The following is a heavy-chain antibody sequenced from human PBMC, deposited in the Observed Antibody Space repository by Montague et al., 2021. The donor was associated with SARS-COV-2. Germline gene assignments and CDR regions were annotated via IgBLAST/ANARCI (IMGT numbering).Heavy chain of an antibody. V-gene: IGHV4-34*01. Sequence: SETLSLTCAISGGSFSNYYWSWIRQPPGKGMEWIGEVNQSGTTIYNPSVKSGVTISEDTSKNKFYLRLNPVTAADTAVYYCASGRRPVVVPGAGPAGRAFDIWGQGTMVTVSS. J-gene: IGHJ3*02. D-gene: IGHD2-2*01. CDR1: GGSFSNYY. CDR3: ASGRRPVVVPGAGPAGRAFDI. CDR2: VNQSGTT.